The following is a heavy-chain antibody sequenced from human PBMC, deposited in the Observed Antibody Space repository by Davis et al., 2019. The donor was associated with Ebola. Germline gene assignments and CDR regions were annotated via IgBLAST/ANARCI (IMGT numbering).Heavy chain of an antibody. J-gene: IGHJ3*02. D-gene: IGHD5-12*01. V-gene: IGHV1-69*04. CDR1: GGTFSSYA. CDR2: IIPILGIA. CDR3: ARESLSGYDFRGAFDI. Sequence: SVKVSCKASGGTFSSYAISWVRQAPGQGLEWMGRIIPILGIANYAQKFQGRVTMTRDTSTSTVYMELSSLRSEDTAVYYCARESLSGYDFRGAFDIWGQGTMVTVSS.